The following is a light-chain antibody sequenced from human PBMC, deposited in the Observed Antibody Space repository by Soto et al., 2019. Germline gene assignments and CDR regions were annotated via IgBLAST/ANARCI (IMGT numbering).Light chain of an antibody. Sequence: QSVLTQSPSASGTPGQRVTISCSGSRYNIGRNDVNWYQQVPGTAPKVLIYSDTQRPSGVPDRFSGSKSGTSASLAISGLQSEDEADYYCAAWDDSLNGPVFGGGTKVTVL. J-gene: IGLJ2*01. V-gene: IGLV1-44*01. CDR1: RYNIGRND. CDR2: SDT. CDR3: AAWDDSLNGPV.